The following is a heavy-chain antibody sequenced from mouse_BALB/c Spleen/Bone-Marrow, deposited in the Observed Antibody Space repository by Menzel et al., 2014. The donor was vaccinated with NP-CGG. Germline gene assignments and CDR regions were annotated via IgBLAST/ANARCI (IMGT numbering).Heavy chain of an antibody. Sequence: QVHLQQSGAELAKPGASVKMSCKASGYTLTSYWMHWVKQRPGQGLEWIGYINPSSGYTEFNQRFKDKATLTADRSSSTAYMQLSCLTSEDSAVYYCARGYYVMDYWGQGTSVTVSS. J-gene: IGHJ4*01. CDR1: GYTLTSYW. V-gene: IGHV1-7*01. CDR2: INPSSGYT. CDR3: ARGYYVMDY.